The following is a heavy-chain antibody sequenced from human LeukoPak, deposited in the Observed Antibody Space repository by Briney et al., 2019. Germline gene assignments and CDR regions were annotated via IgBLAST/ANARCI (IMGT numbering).Heavy chain of an antibody. CDR1: GASINNYF. J-gene: IGHJ4*02. D-gene: IGHD5-24*01. CDR2: MYSSGSS. V-gene: IGHV4-59*01. CDR3: ARGGWLKTSYYFDF. Sequence: SETLSLTCTVSGASINNYFWSWVRQPPGKGLEWIRYMYSSGSSTYNPSLKSRVTMSIDPSRNQLSLRVTSVTAADTAVYYCARGGWLKTSYYFDFWGQGSLVTVSS.